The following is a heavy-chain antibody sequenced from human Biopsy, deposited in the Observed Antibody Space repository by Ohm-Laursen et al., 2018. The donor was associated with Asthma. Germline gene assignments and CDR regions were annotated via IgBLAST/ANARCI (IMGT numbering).Heavy chain of an antibody. CDR2: ISYDGSNK. CDR3: AREGIAVAHFDY. CDR1: GFTFSSYA. Sequence: SLRLSCAAFGFTFSSYAMHWVRQAPGKGLEWVAVISYDGSNKYYTDSVKGRFTISRDNSKNTLYLQMNSLRAEDTAVYYCAREGIAVAHFDYWGQGTLVTVSS. D-gene: IGHD6-19*01. J-gene: IGHJ4*02. V-gene: IGHV3-30-3*01.